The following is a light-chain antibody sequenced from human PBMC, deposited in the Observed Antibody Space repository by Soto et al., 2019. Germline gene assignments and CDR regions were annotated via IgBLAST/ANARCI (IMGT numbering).Light chain of an antibody. J-gene: IGKJ4*01. Sequence: EIVLTQSPGTLSLSPGERATLSCRASHRVSGYLAWYQQKPGQAPRLLIYGASTRATGVPARFSGSGSGTVFTLTISSLQSEDFAVYYCQQYNNWPLTFGGGTKWIS. CDR2: GAS. V-gene: IGKV3-15*01. CDR1: HRVSGY. CDR3: QQYNNWPLT.